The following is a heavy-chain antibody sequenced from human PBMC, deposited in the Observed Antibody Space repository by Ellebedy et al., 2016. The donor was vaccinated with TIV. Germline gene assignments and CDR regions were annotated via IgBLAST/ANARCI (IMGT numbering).Heavy chain of an antibody. D-gene: IGHD4-17*01. CDR2: IYYSGST. V-gene: IGHV4-59*08. CDR3: ARGIGVRATVTTRYWYFDL. Sequence: MPSETLSLTCTVSGGSISSYYWSWIRQPPGKGLEWIGYIYYSGSTNYNPPLKSRVTISVDTSKNQFSLKLSSVTAADTAVYYCARGIGVRATVTTRYWYFDLWGRGTLVTVSS. CDR1: GGSISSYY. J-gene: IGHJ2*01.